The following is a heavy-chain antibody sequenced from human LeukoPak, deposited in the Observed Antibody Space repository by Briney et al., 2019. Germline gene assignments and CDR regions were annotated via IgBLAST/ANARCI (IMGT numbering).Heavy chain of an antibody. D-gene: IGHD3-10*01. CDR3: ARDRASGMDY. V-gene: IGHV4-31*03. CDR2: IFFTGRT. Sequence: SETLSLTCTVSGGSVNSGAYYWSWIRQFPGKGLEWIGQIFFTGRTDYNPSLKSRLAISIDTSRYQFSLELSSVSAADTATYYCARDRASGMDYWGQGILVTVSS. J-gene: IGHJ4*02. CDR1: GGSVNSGAYY.